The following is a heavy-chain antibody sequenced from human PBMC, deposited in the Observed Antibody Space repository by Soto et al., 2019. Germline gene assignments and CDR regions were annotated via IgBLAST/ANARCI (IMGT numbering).Heavy chain of an antibody. V-gene: IGHV3-23*01. D-gene: IGHD3-22*01. J-gene: IGHJ4*02. CDR1: GFTFSSYA. Sequence: GGSLRLSCAASGFTFSSYAMSWVRQAPGKGLEWVSAISGSGGSTYYADSVKGRFTISRDNSKNKLYLQMNSLRAEETAVYYCAKVDRITMIVVVITGFDYWGQGTLVTVSS. CDR3: AKVDRITMIVVVITGFDY. CDR2: ISGSGGST.